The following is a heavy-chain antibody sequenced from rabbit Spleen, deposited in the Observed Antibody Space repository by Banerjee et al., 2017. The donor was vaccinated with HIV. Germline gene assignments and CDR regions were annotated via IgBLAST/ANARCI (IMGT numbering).Heavy chain of an antibody. CDR3: ARDGSGGISYYFNL. V-gene: IGHV1S40*01. Sequence: QSLEESGGDLVKPGASLTLTCTASGFSFSYSDYMCWVRQPPGKGLEWIACIYGGSSGTTYYANWAKGRFTISKTSSTTVTLQMTSLTAADTATYFCARDGSGGISYYFNLWGPGTLVTVS. D-gene: IGHD1-1*01. CDR2: IYGGSSGTT. CDR1: GFSFSYSDY. J-gene: IGHJ4*01.